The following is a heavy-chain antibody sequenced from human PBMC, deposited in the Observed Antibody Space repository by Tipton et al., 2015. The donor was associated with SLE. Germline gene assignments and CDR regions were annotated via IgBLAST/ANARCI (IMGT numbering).Heavy chain of an antibody. Sequence: TLSLTCAVYGGSFRGYNWSWIRQPPGKGLQWIGEINHTGSTNYNPSLKSRVTISVDTSKNQFSLKLSSVTAADTAVYYCALKRGWFGELLHYWGQGTLVTVSS. D-gene: IGHD3-10*01. CDR3: ALKRGWFGELLHY. CDR2: INHTGST. J-gene: IGHJ4*02. CDR1: GGSFRGYN. V-gene: IGHV4-34*01.